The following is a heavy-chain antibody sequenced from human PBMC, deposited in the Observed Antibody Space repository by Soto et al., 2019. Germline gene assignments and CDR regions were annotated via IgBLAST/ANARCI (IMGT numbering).Heavy chain of an antibody. CDR3: ARGILLWFGELTT. CDR2: INHSGST. J-gene: IGHJ5*02. V-gene: IGHV4-34*01. CDR1: GGSFSGYY. Sequence: QVQLQQWGAGLLKPSETLSLTCAVYGGSFSGYYWSWIRQPPGKGLEWIGEINHSGSTNYNPSLKSRVTISVDTSKNQCSLKLSSVTAADTAVYYCARGILLWFGELTTWGQGTLVTVSS. D-gene: IGHD3-10*01.